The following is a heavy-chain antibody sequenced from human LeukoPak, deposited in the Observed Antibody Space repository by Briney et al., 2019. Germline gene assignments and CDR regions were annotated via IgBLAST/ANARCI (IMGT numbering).Heavy chain of an antibody. Sequence: SETLSLTCTVSGGSISSSTYYWGWISQPPGKGLEWIGSIYYSGSTYYNPSLKSRVTISVDTSKNQFSLKLSSVTAADTAVYYCARLNVDTAMVYDAFDIWGQGTMVTVSS. D-gene: IGHD5-18*01. J-gene: IGHJ3*02. CDR1: GGSISSSTYY. CDR3: ARLNVDTAMVYDAFDI. CDR2: IYYSGST. V-gene: IGHV4-39*01.